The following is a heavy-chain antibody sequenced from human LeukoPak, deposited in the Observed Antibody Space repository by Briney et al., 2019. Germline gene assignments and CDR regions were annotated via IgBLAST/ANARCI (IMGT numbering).Heavy chain of an antibody. Sequence: GGSLRLSCAASGFTFSSYGMHWVRQAPGKGLEWVAVISYDGSNKYYADSVKGRFTISRDNSKNTLYLQMNSLRAEDTAVYYCAKDQVGARVPAATPCVIYYWGQGTLVTVSS. CDR3: AKDQVGARVPAATPCVIYY. V-gene: IGHV3-30*18. D-gene: IGHD2-2*02. J-gene: IGHJ4*02. CDR1: GFTFSSYG. CDR2: ISYDGSNK.